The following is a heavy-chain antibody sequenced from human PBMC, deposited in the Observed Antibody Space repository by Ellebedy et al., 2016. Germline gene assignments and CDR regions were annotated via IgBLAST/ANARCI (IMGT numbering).Heavy chain of an antibody. D-gene: IGHD5-12*01. CDR2: IYYSGST. Sequence: SETLSLTXTVSGGSISSSSYYWGWIRQPPGKGLEWIGSIYYSGSTYYNPSLKSRVTISVDTSKNQFSLKLSSVTAADTAVYYCACGYDSHYYYYYMDVWGKGTTVTVS. V-gene: IGHV4-39*01. CDR3: ACGYDSHYYYYYMDV. J-gene: IGHJ6*03. CDR1: GGSISSSSYY.